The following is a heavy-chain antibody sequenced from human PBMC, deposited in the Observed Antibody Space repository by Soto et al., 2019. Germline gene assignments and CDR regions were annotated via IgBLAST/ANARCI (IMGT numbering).Heavy chain of an antibody. J-gene: IGHJ4*02. V-gene: IGHV4-34*01. CDR3: ARGPLLRYFGWLSFDY. CDR1: GGSFSGYY. D-gene: IGHD3-9*01. CDR2: INHSGST. Sequence: SETLSLTCAVYGGSFSGYYWSWIRQPPGKGLEWIGEINHSGSTNYNPSLKSRVTISVDTSKNQFSLKLSSVTAADTAVYYCARGPLLRYFGWLSFDYWGQGTLVTVSS.